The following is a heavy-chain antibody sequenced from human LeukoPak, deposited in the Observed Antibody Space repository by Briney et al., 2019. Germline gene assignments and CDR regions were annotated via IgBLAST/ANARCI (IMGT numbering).Heavy chain of an antibody. V-gene: IGHV3-66*01. Sequence: GGSLRLSCAASGFTVSSNYMSWVRQAPGKGLEWVSVIYSGGSTYYADSVKGRFTISRDNSKNTLYLQMNSLRAEDTAIYFCATLYCTSTRCLEYWGRGSLVTVSS. CDR1: GFTVSSNY. J-gene: IGHJ4*02. CDR3: ATLYCTSTRCLEY. D-gene: IGHD2-8*01. CDR2: IYSGGST.